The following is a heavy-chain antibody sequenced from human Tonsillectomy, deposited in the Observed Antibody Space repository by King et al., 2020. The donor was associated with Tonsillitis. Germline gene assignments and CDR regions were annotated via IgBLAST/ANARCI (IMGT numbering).Heavy chain of an antibody. D-gene: IGHD3-3*01. CDR3: AIAFSETYDSFAT. CDR2: ISYDGSDE. J-gene: IGHJ3*02. V-gene: IGHV3-30*03. Sequence: VQLVESGGGVVQPERSLRLSCAGSGFTFSDYGMHWVRQAPGKGLEWVAIISYDGSDEYYTDSVKGRFTVPRDNSKNTLYLQMNSLRAEDSAVFYCAIAFSETYDSFATWGQGTMVTVSS. CDR1: GFTFSDYG.